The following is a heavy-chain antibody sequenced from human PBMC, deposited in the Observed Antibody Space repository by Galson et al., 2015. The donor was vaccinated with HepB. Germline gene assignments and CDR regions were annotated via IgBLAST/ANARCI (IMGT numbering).Heavy chain of an antibody. CDR1: GFTFSSYS. CDR2: IYSGGST. V-gene: IGHV3-66*01. D-gene: IGHD3-22*01. CDR3: ARVRDYYDSSMAFDI. J-gene: IGHJ3*02. Sequence: SLRLSCAASGFTFSSYSMNWVRQAPGKGLEWVSVIYSGGSTYYADSVKGRFTISRDNSKNTLYLQMNSLRAEDTAVYYCARVRDYYDSSMAFDIWGQGTMVTVSS.